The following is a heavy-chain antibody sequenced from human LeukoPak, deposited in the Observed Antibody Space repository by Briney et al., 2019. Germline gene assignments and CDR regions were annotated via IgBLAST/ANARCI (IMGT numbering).Heavy chain of an antibody. D-gene: IGHD3-9*01. CDR3: ARFPYFEGFDY. J-gene: IGHJ4*02. CDR2: IYQSESA. CDR1: GASVSSIGYS. Sequence: PSETLSLTCGVSGASVSSIGYSWSWIRQPPGRGLEWIGYIYQSESASYNPSLQSRVTISIDKSKNQFSLNLNSVTAADTAVYFCARFPYFEGFDYWGQGTQVIVSS. V-gene: IGHV4-30-2*01.